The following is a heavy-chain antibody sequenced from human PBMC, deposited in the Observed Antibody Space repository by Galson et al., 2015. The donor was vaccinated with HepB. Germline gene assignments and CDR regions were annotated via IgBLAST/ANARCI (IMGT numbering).Heavy chain of an antibody. J-gene: IGHJ2*01. V-gene: IGHV1-2*06. CDR1: GYTFNNYY. CDR3: ARGVSFSGGWYEDFWYFDV. D-gene: IGHD6-19*01. Sequence: SVKVSCKASGYTFNNYYIHWVRQAPGQGLECMGRMNPNSGGSNYAQNFQGRVTITRDTSTSTAYMELNRLRSDDTAVYYCARGVSFSGGWYEDFWYFDVWGRGTLVTVSS. CDR2: MNPNSGGS.